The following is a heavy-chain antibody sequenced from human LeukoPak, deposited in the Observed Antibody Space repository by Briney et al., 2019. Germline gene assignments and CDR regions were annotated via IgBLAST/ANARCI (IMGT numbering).Heavy chain of an antibody. J-gene: IGHJ5*02. CDR2: IYYSGST. Sequence: SQTLSLTCTVSGGSISSGDYYWSRIRQPPGKGLEWIGYIYYSGSTYYNPSLKSRVTISVDTSKNQFSLKLSSVTAADTAVYYCARDVTYYDFWSGPQIGGFDPWGQETLVTVSS. D-gene: IGHD3-3*01. V-gene: IGHV4-30-4*01. CDR3: ARDVTYYDFWSGPQIGGFDP. CDR1: GGSISSGDYY.